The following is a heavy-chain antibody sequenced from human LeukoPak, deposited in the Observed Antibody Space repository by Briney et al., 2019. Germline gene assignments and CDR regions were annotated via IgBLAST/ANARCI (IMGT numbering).Heavy chain of an antibody. J-gene: IGHJ5*02. Sequence: ASVKVSCKASGGTFSTYAISWVRQAPGQGLEWMGRIIPIFGTANYAQKFQDRITITTDESTSTAYMELSSLRSEDTAVYYCARSITMVRGGELTSPNWFDPWGQGTLVTVSS. CDR3: ARSITMVRGGELTSPNWFDP. D-gene: IGHD3-10*01. CDR1: GGTFSTYA. V-gene: IGHV1-69*05. CDR2: IIPIFGTA.